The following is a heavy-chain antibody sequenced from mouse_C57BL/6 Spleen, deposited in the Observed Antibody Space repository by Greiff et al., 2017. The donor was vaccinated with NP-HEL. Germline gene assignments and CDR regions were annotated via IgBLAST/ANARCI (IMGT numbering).Heavy chain of an antibody. V-gene: IGHV1-9*01. D-gene: IGHD1-1*01. J-gene: IGHJ2*01. CDR2: ILPGSGST. Sequence: IQLQQSGAELMKPGASVKLSCKATGYTFTGYWIEWVKQRPGHGLEWIGEILPGSGSTNYNEKFKGKATFTADTSSNTAYMQLSSLTTEDSAIYYCARSPISITTVVATDYWGQGTTLTVSS. CDR1: GYTFTGYW. CDR3: ARSPISITTVVATDY.